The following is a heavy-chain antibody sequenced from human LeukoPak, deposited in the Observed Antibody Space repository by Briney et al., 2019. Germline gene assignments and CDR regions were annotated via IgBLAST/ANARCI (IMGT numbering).Heavy chain of an antibody. J-gene: IGHJ3*02. CDR2: ISSNGGST. V-gene: IGHV3-64*01. CDR3: ARVHCSSTGCKAFDI. CDR1: GFTFSSYA. Sequence: PGGSLRLSCAASGFTFSSYAMHWVRQAPGKGLEYVSAISSNGGSTYYANSVKGRFTISRDNSKNTLYLQMGSLRAEDMAVYYCARVHCSSTGCKAFDIWGQGTMVTVSS. D-gene: IGHD2-2*01.